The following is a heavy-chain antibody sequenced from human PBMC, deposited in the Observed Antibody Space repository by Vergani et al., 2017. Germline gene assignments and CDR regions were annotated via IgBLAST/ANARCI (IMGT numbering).Heavy chain of an antibody. CDR2: IQFDGSNQ. Sequence: QVQLVESGGGVVQRGGSLRLSCATSGFTLSNYAMQWIRQGPGKGLEFVAFIQFDGSNQYYADSVKGRFTLSRDFSKNTLYLQMNSLRTDDTATYYCAKHFRGWRFDSWGQGTQVIVSS. CDR1: GFTLSNYA. CDR3: AKHFRGWRFDS. J-gene: IGHJ4*02. V-gene: IGHV3-30*02.